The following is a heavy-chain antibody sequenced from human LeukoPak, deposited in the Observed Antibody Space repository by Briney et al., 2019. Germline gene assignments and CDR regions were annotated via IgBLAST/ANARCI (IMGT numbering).Heavy chain of an antibody. CDR2: IFYTGST. Sequence: SETLSLTCTVSGGSISSYYWSWIRQPPGKGLEWIGYIFYTGSTTYNPSLKSRVTISVDTSKNQFSLRLSSVTAADTAVYYCARATIYYYYMDVWGKGTTVTVSS. V-gene: IGHV4-59*01. J-gene: IGHJ6*03. D-gene: IGHD2-2*01. CDR1: GGSISSYY. CDR3: ARATIYYYYMDV.